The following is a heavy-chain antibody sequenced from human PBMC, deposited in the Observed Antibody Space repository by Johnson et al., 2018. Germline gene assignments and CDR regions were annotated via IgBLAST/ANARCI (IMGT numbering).Heavy chain of an antibody. V-gene: IGHV3-33*01. CDR1: GFTFSNYG. CDR3: ARPPVPRLEI. J-gene: IGHJ3*02. Sequence: VQLVEAGGGVVQPGTSLRLSCAASGFTFSNYGMHWVRQAPGKGLEWVAVIWCNGNKKYYGASVKGGFTIYRANAKDSLYLQMNSLRAEDTAIYYCARPPVPRLEIWGQVTMVTVSP. CDR2: IWCNGNKK.